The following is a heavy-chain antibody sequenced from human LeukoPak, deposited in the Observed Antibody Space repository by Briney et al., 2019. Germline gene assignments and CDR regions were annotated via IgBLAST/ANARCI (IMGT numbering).Heavy chain of an antibody. J-gene: IGHJ4*02. CDR1: GYTFTSYD. D-gene: IGHD2-2*01. Sequence: ASVKDSCKASGYTFTSYDINWVCQATGQGLEWMGWMNPNSGNTGSAQKFQGSVTMTRNTSISTAYMELSSLRSEDAAVYYCAIQGELEYCSSTSCYAPGWDYWGQGTLVTVSS. CDR2: MNPNSGNT. V-gene: IGHV1-8*01. CDR3: AIQGELEYCSSTSCYAPGWDY.